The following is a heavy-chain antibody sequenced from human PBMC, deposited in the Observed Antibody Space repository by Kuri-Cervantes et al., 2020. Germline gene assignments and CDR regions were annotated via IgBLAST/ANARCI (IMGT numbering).Heavy chain of an antibody. V-gene: IGHV3-15*01. Sequence: GGSLRLSCAASGFTVSSDYMKWVRQAPGKGLEWVGRIKSKTDGGTTDYAAPVKGRFTISRDDSKNTLYLQMNSLKTEDTAVYYCTTLVVWGSFGFDYWGQGTLVTVSS. CDR2: IKSKTDGGTT. CDR1: GFTVSSDY. D-gene: IGHD3-16*01. CDR3: TTLVVWGSFGFDY. J-gene: IGHJ4*02.